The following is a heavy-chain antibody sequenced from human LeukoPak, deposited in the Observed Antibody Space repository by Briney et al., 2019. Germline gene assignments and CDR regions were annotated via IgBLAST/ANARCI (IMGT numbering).Heavy chain of an antibody. CDR1: GFTFSSYA. J-gene: IGHJ4*02. Sequence: GGSLRLSCAASGFTFSSYAMHWVRQAPGKGLEWVAVISYDGSNKYYADSVKGRFTISRDNSKNTLYLQMNSLRAEDTAVYYCAKAISPYCDFWSGYIYWGQGTLATVSS. CDR3: AKAISPYCDFWSGYIY. CDR2: ISYDGSNK. V-gene: IGHV3-30*04. D-gene: IGHD3-3*01.